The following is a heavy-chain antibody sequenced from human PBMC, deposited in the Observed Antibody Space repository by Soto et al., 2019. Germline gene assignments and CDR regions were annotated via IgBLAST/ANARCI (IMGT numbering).Heavy chain of an antibody. D-gene: IGHD3-10*02. CDR2: ISGSGGSI. Sequence: EVQLLESGGGLVQPGGSLRLSCAASGFTFSSYAMSWVRQAPGKGLEWVSAISGSGGSIHYVDSVKGRFTISRDNSKNTLYLQMNSLRGEDTAEYDCEKGKSSNYVSHAFDVWGQGTMVTVSS. CDR1: GFTFSSYA. V-gene: IGHV3-23*01. J-gene: IGHJ3*01. CDR3: EKGKSSNYVSHAFDV.